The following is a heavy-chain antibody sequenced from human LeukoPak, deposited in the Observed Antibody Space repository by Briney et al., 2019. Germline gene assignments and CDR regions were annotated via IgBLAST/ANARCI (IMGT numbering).Heavy chain of an antibody. J-gene: IGHJ6*02. CDR3: ARTAPLLPDVPSYYYGMDV. V-gene: IGHV5-51*01. D-gene: IGHD2-15*01. Sequence: GESLKISCKGSGYSFTSYWIAWVRQMPGKGLEWMGIIYPGDSDTRYSPSFQGQVTISADKSISTAYLQWSSLKASDTAMYYCARTAPLLPDVPSYYYGMDVWGQGTTGTVSS. CDR2: IYPGDSDT. CDR1: GYSFTSYW.